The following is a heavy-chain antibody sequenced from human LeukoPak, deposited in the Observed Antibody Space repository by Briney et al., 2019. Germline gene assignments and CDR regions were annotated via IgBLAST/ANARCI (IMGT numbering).Heavy chain of an antibody. CDR1: GGSISSSSYY. D-gene: IGHD5-24*01. J-gene: IGHJ4*02. CDR2: IYYSGST. CDR3: ARVGWLHHNFDY. Sequence: SETLSLTCTVSGGSISSSSYYWGWIRQPPGKGLEWIGSIYYSGSTYYNPSLKSRVTISVDTSKNQFSLKLSSVTAADTAVYYCARVGWLHHNFDYWGQGTLVTVSS. V-gene: IGHV4-39*07.